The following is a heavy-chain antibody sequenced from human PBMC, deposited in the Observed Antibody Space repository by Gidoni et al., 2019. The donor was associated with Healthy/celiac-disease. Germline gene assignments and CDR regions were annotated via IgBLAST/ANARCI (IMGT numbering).Heavy chain of an antibody. J-gene: IGHJ5*02. D-gene: IGHD6-13*01. CDR3: ARVGVAAAGNLYWFDP. Sequence: EVQLVESGGGLVQPGGSLRLSCAASGFIFRSYWMHWVRQVPGKGLVWVSRINSDGSSTSYADSVKGRFTISRDNAKNTLYLQMNSLRAEDTAVYYCARVGVAAAGNLYWFDPWGQGTLVTVSS. CDR1: GFIFRSYW. CDR2: INSDGSST. V-gene: IGHV3-74*01.